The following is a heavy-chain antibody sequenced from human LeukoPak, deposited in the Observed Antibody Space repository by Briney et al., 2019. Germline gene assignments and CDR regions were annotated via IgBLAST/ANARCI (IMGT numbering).Heavy chain of an antibody. Sequence: ASVKVSCKASGYTFTGYYLHWVRQAPGQGLEWMGWINPDSGGTKSAQKFQGRVTMTRDTSISRAYMELSRLRSEDTAVYYCARDLRDGFNLPYYYYYAMGVWGQGTTVTVSS. V-gene: IGHV1-2*02. D-gene: IGHD5-24*01. CDR2: INPDSGGT. CDR3: ARDLRDGFNLPYYYYYAMGV. CDR1: GYTFTGYY. J-gene: IGHJ6*02.